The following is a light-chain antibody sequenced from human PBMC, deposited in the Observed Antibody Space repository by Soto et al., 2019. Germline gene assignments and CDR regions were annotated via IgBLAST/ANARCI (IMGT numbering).Light chain of an antibody. CDR3: QQRSNWPLT. V-gene: IGKV3-11*01. CDR1: QSVSSY. CDR2: DAS. J-gene: IGKJ4*01. Sequence: EIVLTQSPATLSLSPGERATLSCRASQSVSSYLAWYQQKPGQAHRLLIYDASNRATGIPARFSGSGSGTDFPLTISSLEPEDFAVYYCQQRSNWPLTFGGGTKVDIK.